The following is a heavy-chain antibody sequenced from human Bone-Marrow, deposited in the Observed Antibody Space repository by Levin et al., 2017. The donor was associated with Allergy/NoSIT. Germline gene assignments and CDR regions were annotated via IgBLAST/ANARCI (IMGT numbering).Heavy chain of an antibody. Sequence: SETLSLTCAISGDSVSSNSAAWNWIRQSPSRGLEWLGRTYYRSKWYNDYAVSVKSRITINPDTSKNQFSLQLNSVTPEDTAVYYCARVWYAAVAGMPRRSGTPYYFDYWGQGTLVTVSS. V-gene: IGHV6-1*01. CDR1: GDSVSSNSAA. CDR3: ARVWYAAVAGMPRRSGTPYYFDY. J-gene: IGHJ4*02. D-gene: IGHD6-19*01. CDR2: TYYRSKWYN.